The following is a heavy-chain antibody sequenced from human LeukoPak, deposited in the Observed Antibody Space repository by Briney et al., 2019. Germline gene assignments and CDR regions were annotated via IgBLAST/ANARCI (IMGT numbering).Heavy chain of an antibody. D-gene: IGHD3-22*01. CDR2: IYYSGST. J-gene: IGHJ4*02. Sequence: NPSETLSLTCTVSGGSISRSSYYWGWIRQPPGKGLEWIGSIYYSGSTYYNPSLKSRVTISVDTSKNQFSLKLSSVTAADTAVYYCARSSGYQYYFDYWGQGTLVTVSS. V-gene: IGHV4-39*07. CDR1: GGSISRSSYY. CDR3: ARSSGYQYYFDY.